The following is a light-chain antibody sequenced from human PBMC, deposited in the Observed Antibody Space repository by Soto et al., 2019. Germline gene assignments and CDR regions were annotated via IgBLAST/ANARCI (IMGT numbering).Light chain of an antibody. J-gene: IGLJ2*01. CDR3: AAWDDSLNAVV. V-gene: IGLV1-44*01. CDR2: NNN. CDR1: SSNIGSNT. Sequence: QSVLTQPPSASGTPGQRVTISCSGRSSNIGSNTVNWYQQLPGTAPKLRIYNNNQRPSGVPERFSGSKSGTSASLAISGLQSEDEADYYCAAWDDSLNAVVFGGGTKLTVL.